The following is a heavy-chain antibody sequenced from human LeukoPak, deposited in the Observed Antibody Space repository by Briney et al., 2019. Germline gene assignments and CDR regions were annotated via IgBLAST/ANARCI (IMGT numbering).Heavy chain of an antibody. CDR1: GGSIGSIGTTNW. V-gene: IGHV4-4*02. CDR3: ARVAGTGNYYYMDV. J-gene: IGHJ6*03. CDR2: IYHSGIT. Sequence: PSGTLSLTCTVSGGSIGSIGTTNWNSWVRQPPGKGLEWIGEIYHSGITNYNPSLKSRVTISVDRSKNQFSLKLSSVTAADTAVYYCARVAGTGNYYYMDVWGKGTTVTVSS.